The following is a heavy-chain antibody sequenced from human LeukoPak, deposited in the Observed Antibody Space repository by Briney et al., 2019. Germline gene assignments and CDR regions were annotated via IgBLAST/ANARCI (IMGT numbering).Heavy chain of an antibody. Sequence: GGSLRLSCAASGFTFSNCAMHWVRQAPGKGLEWVAVISYDGSNKYYADSVKGRFTISRDNSKNTLYLQMNSLRAEDTAVYYCAGESVNPRDVFDIWGQGTMVTVSS. CDR1: GFTFSNCA. CDR3: AGESVNPRDVFDI. CDR2: ISYDGSNK. D-gene: IGHD1-14*01. V-gene: IGHV3-30*04. J-gene: IGHJ3*02.